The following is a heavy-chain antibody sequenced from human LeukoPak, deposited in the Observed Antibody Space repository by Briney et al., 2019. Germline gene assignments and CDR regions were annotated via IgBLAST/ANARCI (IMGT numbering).Heavy chain of an antibody. CDR3: ARNGGAAAGTPHAFDI. V-gene: IGHV1-46*01. Sequence: GASVKVSCKASGYTFTSYYMHWVRQAPGQGLEWMGIINPSGGSTSYAQKFQDRVTMTRDMSTSTVYMELSSLRSEDTAVYYCARNGGAAAGTPHAFDIWGQGTMVTVSS. D-gene: IGHD6-13*01. CDR2: INPSGGST. J-gene: IGHJ3*02. CDR1: GYTFTSYY.